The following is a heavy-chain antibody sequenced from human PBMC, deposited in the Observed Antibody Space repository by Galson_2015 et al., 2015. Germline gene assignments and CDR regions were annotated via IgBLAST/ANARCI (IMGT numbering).Heavy chain of an antibody. J-gene: IGHJ4*02. CDR2: ISGNSGST. V-gene: IGHV3-23*01. CDR3: AKLLYFTSFYGLDS. Sequence: SLRLSCAASGFTFSSYPMSWVRQAPGRGLEWVSAISGNSGSTYYADSVKGRFTISRDNSKNAVYLQMNSLRAEDTAVYYCAKLLYFTSFYGLDSWGQGTLVPVSS. CDR1: GFTFSSYP. D-gene: IGHD2-2*01.